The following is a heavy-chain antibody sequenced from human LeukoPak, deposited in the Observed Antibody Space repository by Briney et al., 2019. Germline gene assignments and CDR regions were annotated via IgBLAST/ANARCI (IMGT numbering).Heavy chain of an antibody. J-gene: IGHJ1*01. CDR1: GLSFSSYA. CDR3: AKDPPSFHH. V-gene: IGHV3-21*01. Sequence: PGSSLRLSCAASGLSFSSYAMHWVRQAPGKGLEWVSSISSSSTYIYYADSVKGRFTISRDNAKNSLYLQMNSLRAEDTAIYYCAKDPPSFHHWGXGTXVTVSP. CDR2: ISSSSTYI.